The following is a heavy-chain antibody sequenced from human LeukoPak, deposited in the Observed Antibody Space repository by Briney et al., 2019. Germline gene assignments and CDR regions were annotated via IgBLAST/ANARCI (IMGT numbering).Heavy chain of an antibody. Sequence: SVKVSCKDSGFTFTSSAVQWVRQARGQRLEWIGWIVAGSGNTNYAQKFQERVTITRDMSTSTAYMELSSLRSEDTAVYYCAAPLLYGGSFDYWGQGTLVTVSS. J-gene: IGHJ4*02. V-gene: IGHV1-58*01. CDR3: AAPLLYGGSFDY. CDR2: IVAGSGNT. D-gene: IGHD4-17*01. CDR1: GFTFTSSA.